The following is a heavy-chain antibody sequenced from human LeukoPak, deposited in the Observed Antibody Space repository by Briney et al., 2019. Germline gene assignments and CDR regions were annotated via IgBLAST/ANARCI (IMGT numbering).Heavy chain of an antibody. CDR2: IYSCGST. V-gene: IGHV3-66*03. J-gene: IGHJ4*02. CDR3: ARVRNGGYCSSTSYEFDY. CDR1: GFTASSNY. D-gene: IGHD2-2*01. Sequence: PGGSLRLSCAASGFTASSNYMSWVRQAPGKGRERVSVIYSCGSTYYADSVKGRFTISRDNSKNTLYLQINSLRAEDTAVYYCARVRNGGYCSSTSYEFDYWGQGTLVTVSS.